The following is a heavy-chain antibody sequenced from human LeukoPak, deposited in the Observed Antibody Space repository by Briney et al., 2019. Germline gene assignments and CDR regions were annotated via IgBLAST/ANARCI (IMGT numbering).Heavy chain of an antibody. CDR1: GGSISSYY. V-gene: IGHV4-4*07. J-gene: IGHJ5*02. CDR3: ARHNADYDILTGYPYCWFDP. Sequence: ASETLSLTCTVSGGSISSYYWSWIRQPAGKGLEWIGRIYTSGSTNYNPSLKSRVTMSVDTSKNQFSLKLSSVTAADTAVYYCARHNADYDILTGYPYCWFDPWGQGTLVTVSS. D-gene: IGHD3-9*01. CDR2: IYTSGST.